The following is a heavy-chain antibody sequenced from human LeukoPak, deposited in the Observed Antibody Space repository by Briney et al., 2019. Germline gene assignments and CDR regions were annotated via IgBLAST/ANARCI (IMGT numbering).Heavy chain of an antibody. D-gene: IGHD6-19*01. CDR1: GGSISNSNSY. J-gene: IGHJ4*02. CDR3: ATSGWYLLPGVY. Sequence: WETLSLTCTISGGSISNSNSYWGWIRQSPGKGLEWIANIYYSGSTYYNPSLKSRLTISVDTSKNQFSLKLSSVTAADTAVYYCATSGWYLLPGVYWGQGTLVTVSS. CDR2: IYYSGST. V-gene: IGHV4-39*01.